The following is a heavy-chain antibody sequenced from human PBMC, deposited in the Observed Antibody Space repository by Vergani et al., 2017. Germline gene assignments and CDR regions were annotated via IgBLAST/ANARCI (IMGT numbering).Heavy chain of an antibody. D-gene: IGHD3-22*01. Sequence: QVQLVQSGAEVKKPGSSVKVSCKASGGTFSSYAISWVRQAPGQGLEWMGGIIPIFGTANYAQKFQGRVTITADESTSTAYMELSSLRSEETAVYYCASRVFGVNYDSSGYYSYWGQGTLVTVSS. CDR3: ASRVFGVNYDSSGYYSY. CDR2: IIPIFGTA. J-gene: IGHJ4*02. V-gene: IGHV1-69*01. CDR1: GGTFSSYA.